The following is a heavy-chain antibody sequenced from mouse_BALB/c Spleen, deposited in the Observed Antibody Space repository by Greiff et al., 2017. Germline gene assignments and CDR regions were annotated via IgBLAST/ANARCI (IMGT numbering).Heavy chain of an antibody. V-gene: IGHV3-2*02. CDR2: ITYSGST. J-gene: IGHJ4*01. Sequence: EVQLQQSGPGLVKPSQSLSLSCNASGYSFTSDYAWSWNRQPRGNKLEWMGYITYSGSTSYNPYLKSRVSITRDTSKNQFFLQLNSVTTEDTATLYCARSNDYYAMDYWGQGTSVTVSA. CDR3: ARSNDYYAMDY. CDR1: GYSFTSDYA.